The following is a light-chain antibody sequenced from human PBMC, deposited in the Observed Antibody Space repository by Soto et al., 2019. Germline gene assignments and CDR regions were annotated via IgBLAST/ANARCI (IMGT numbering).Light chain of an antibody. CDR1: QSVTNSD. Sequence: HSLGTLSLSTGERATLSCRASQSVTNSDLAWYQQKPGQAPRLLIYGASSRATGIPDRFSGSGSGTDFTLTITRLEPEDFAVYICQQYGRSPEPFGPRSKVDV. J-gene: IGKJ3*01. CDR3: QQYGRSPEP. CDR2: GAS. V-gene: IGKV3-20*01.